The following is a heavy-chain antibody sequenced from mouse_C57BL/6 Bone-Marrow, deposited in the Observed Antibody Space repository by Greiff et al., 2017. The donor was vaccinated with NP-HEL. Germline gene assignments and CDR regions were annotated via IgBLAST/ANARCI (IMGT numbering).Heavy chain of an antibody. CDR2: IDPENGDT. V-gene: IGHV14-4*01. D-gene: IGHD2-4*01. J-gene: IGHJ3*01. CDR3: TFYDYFAY. Sequence: VQLKQSGAELVRPGASVKLSCTASGFNIKDDYMHWVKQRPEQGLEWIGWIDPENGDTEYASKFQGKATITADTSSNTAYLQLSSLTSEDTAVYYCTFYDYFAYWGQGTLVTVSA. CDR1: GFNIKDDY.